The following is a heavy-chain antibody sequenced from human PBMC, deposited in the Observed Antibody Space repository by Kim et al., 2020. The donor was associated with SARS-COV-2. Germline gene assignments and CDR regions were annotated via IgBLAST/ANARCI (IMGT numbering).Heavy chain of an antibody. V-gene: IGHV3-11*05. CDR3: ARDLVTWGAGTFDY. J-gene: IGHJ4*02. D-gene: IGHD6-13*01. Sequence: ADSMKGRFTISGENAKNSLYLQMSSLRVEDTAVYYCARDLVTWGAGTFDYWGQGALVTVSS.